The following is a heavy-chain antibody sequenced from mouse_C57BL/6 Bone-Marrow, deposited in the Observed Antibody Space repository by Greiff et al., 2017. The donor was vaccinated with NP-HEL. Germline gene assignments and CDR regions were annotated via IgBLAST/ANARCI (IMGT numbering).Heavy chain of an antibody. Sequence: VQLQQPGAELVRPGSSVKLSCKASGYTFTSYWMHWVKQRPIQGLEWIGNIDPSDSETHYNQKFKDKATLTVDKSSSTAYMQLSSLTSEDSAVYYCARPVVADWYFDVWGTGTTVTVSS. CDR2: IDPSDSET. J-gene: IGHJ1*03. V-gene: IGHV1-52*01. CDR1: GYTFTSYW. CDR3: ARPVVADWYFDV. D-gene: IGHD1-1*01.